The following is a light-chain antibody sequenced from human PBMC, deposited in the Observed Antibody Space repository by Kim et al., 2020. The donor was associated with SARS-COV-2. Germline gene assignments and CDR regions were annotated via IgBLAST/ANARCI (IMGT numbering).Light chain of an antibody. CDR3: QELDTFPLT. V-gene: IGKV1-12*01. CDR2: GAS. Sequence: SGSVGDRVTITCRASEYIYTWLAWYQQQPGKAPKLLISGASNLQPGVPPRFSASGSGTDFTLTISRLQPEDFATYYCQELDTFPLTFGGGPSWRS. CDR1: EYIYTW. J-gene: IGKJ4*01.